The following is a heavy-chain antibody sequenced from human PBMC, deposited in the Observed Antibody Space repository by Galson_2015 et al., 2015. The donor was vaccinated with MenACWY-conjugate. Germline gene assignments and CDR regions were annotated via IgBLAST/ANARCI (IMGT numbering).Heavy chain of an antibody. Sequence: SETLSLTCAVSGGSISSSNWWSWVRQPPGKGLEWIGEIYHSGSTNYNPSLKSRVTISVDKSKNQFSLKLSSVTAADTAVYYCARESGRPYYYYGMDVWGQGTTVTVSS. V-gene: IGHV4-4*02. J-gene: IGHJ6*02. CDR1: GGSISSSNW. D-gene: IGHD6-6*01. CDR3: ARESGRPYYYYGMDV. CDR2: IYHSGST.